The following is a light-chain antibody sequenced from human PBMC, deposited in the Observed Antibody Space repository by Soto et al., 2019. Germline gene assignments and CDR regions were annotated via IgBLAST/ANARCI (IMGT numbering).Light chain of an antibody. CDR2: AAS. V-gene: IGKV1-6*02. CDR3: LQDYNYPRT. Sequence: AIQMTQSPSSLSASVGDRVTITCRASQDIRNDLGWYQQKPGKAPKILINAASRLQGGVPSRFSGSGSGTDFTLTISSVQPEDFATYYCLQDYNYPRTFGQGTKVEIK. CDR1: QDIRND. J-gene: IGKJ1*01.